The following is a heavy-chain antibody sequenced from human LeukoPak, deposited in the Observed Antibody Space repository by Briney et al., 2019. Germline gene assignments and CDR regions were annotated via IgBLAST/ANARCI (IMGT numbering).Heavy chain of an antibody. V-gene: IGHV4-59*01. J-gene: IGHJ6*02. Sequence: SETLSLTCTVSGGSISSYYWSWIRQPPGKGLEWIEYIYYSGSTNYNPSLKSRVTISVDTSKNQFSLKLSSVTAADTAVYYCARHYDFWSGSYGMDVWGQGTTVTVSS. CDR3: ARHYDFWSGSYGMDV. CDR1: GGSISSYY. D-gene: IGHD3-3*01. CDR2: IYYSGST.